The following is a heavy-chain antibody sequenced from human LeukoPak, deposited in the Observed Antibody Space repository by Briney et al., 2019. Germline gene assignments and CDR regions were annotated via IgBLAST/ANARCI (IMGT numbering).Heavy chain of an antibody. CDR1: GSTFDDYA. Sequence: GGSLRLSCAASGSTFDDYAMHWVRQAPGKGLEWVSGISWNSGSIGYADSVKGRFTISRDNAKNSLYLQMNSLRAEDTALYYCAKDMRGTYCDILTGYSFDYWGQGTLVTVSS. V-gene: IGHV3-9*01. CDR3: AKDMRGTYCDILTGYSFDY. CDR2: ISWNSGSI. D-gene: IGHD3-9*01. J-gene: IGHJ4*02.